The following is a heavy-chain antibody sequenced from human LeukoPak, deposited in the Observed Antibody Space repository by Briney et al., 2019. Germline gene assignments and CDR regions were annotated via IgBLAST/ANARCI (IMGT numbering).Heavy chain of an antibody. CDR3: ARAAGGRFLERLPPRVDP. CDR2: ISAYNGNT. D-gene: IGHD3-3*01. V-gene: IGHV1-18*01. Sequence: ASVKVSCTASGYTFTSYGISWVRQAPGQGLEWMGWISAYNGNTNYSQKLQGRVTMTTDTSTSTAYMELRSPRSDDTAVYYCARAAGGRFLERLPPRVDPWGQGTLVTVSS. CDR1: GYTFTSYG. J-gene: IGHJ5*02.